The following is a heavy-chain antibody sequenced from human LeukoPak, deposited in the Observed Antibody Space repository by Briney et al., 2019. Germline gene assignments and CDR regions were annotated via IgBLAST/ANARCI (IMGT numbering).Heavy chain of an antibody. CDR3: ARQLYSNYRIDY. CDR1: GGTFSSYA. CDR2: IIPILGIA. Sequence: GASVKVSCKASGGTFSSYAISWVRQVPGQGLEWMGRIIPILGIANYAQKFQGRVTITADKSTSTAYMELSSLRSEDTAVYYCARQLYSNYRIDYWGQGTLVTVSS. J-gene: IGHJ4*02. V-gene: IGHV1-69*04. D-gene: IGHD4-11*01.